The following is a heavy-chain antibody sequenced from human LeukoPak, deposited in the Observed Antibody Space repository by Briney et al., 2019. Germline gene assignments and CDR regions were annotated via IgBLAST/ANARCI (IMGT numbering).Heavy chain of an antibody. CDR3: ARPGVRDWFDP. Sequence: ASVKVSCKASGYTFSSYGISWVRQAPGQGLEWMGWISAYNGNTNYAQKFQGRVTMTRDTSISTAYMELSRLRSDDTAVYYCARPGVRDWFDPWGQGTLVTVSS. J-gene: IGHJ5*02. V-gene: IGHV1-18*01. CDR2: ISAYNGNT. CDR1: GYTFSSYG. D-gene: IGHD1-1*01.